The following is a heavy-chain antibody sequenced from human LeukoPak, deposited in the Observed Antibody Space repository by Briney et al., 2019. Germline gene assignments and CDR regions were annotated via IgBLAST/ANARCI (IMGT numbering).Heavy chain of an antibody. D-gene: IGHD6-19*01. V-gene: IGHV4-61*08. CDR1: GGSISSGGYY. Sequence: KPSETLSLTCTVSGGSISSGGYYWSWIRQHPGKGLEWIGYIYYTGTTNYNPSLKSRVTISVDTSKNQFSLKLSSVTAADTAVYYCARLKGYSSGWYPSYYFDYWGQGTLVTVSS. CDR3: ARLKGYSSGWYPSYYFDY. J-gene: IGHJ4*02. CDR2: IYYTGTT.